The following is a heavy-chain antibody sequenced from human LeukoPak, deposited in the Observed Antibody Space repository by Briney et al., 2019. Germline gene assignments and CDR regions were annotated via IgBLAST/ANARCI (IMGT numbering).Heavy chain of an antibody. D-gene: IGHD4-23*01. V-gene: IGHV4-4*07. J-gene: IGHJ4*02. CDR2: IFTSGST. Sequence: PSETLSLTCMVSGGXISSYSCTWIRQPAGKGLEWVGRIFTSGSTNYNPSLKGRVTISVDTSKNQFSLKMTSVTAADTAVYYCSSSGGHSGESFDSWGQGTLVTVSS. CDR1: GGXISSYS. CDR3: SSSGGHSGESFDS.